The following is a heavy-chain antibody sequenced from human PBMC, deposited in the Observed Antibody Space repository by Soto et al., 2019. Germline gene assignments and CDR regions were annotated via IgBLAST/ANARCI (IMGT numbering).Heavy chain of an antibody. CDR1: GCSISSSSYY. Sequence: SETLSLTCTVSGCSISSSSYYWGWIRQPPGKGLEWIGSIYYSGSTYHNPSLKSRVTISVDTSKNQFSLKLSSVTAADTAVYYCARGTSIAARPVDYWGQGTLVTVSS. V-gene: IGHV4-39*07. CDR2: IYYSGST. CDR3: ARGTSIAARPVDY. D-gene: IGHD6-6*01. J-gene: IGHJ4*02.